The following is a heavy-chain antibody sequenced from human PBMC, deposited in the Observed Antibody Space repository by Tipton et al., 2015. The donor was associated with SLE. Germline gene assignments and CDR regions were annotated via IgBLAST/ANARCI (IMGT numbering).Heavy chain of an antibody. V-gene: IGHV3-30*03. CDR2: ISDDGNIK. J-gene: IGHJ4*02. CDR3: ARVEDCTNGVCYTGYFDS. D-gene: IGHD2-8*01. CDR1: GLTFSVYG. Sequence: RSLRLSCGTSGLTFSVYGMHWVRQAPGKGLEWMAVISDDGNIKYYTDSVKGRFTISRDNSRNTLYLQMSSLRVEDTAVYYCARVEDCTNGVCYTGYFDSWGQGTLVTVSS.